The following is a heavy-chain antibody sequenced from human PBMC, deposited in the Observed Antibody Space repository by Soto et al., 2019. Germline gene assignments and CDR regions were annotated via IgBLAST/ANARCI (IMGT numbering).Heavy chain of an antibody. Sequence: QVQLQQWGAGLLKPSETLSLTCAVYGGSFSGYYWSWIRQPPGKGLEWIGEINHSGSTNYNPSLKSRGTISVDTSKNQFSLKLSSVTSADTAVYYCARGGVPTAYGSGSYWNYYYYYGMDVWGQGTTVTVSS. CDR1: GGSFSGYY. D-gene: IGHD3-10*01. V-gene: IGHV4-34*01. CDR3: ARGGVPTAYGSGSYWNYYYYYGMDV. J-gene: IGHJ6*02. CDR2: INHSGST.